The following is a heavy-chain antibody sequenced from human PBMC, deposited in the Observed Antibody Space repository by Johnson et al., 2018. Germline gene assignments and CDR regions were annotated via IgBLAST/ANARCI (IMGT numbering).Heavy chain of an antibody. Sequence: QVQLVQSGGGVVQPGRSLRLSCAASGFTFSSYGMHWVRQAPGKGLEWVAVISYDGSNKYYADSVKGRSTISRDNSKNTLYLQMNSLRAEDTAVYYCAGVEDVCGCVGAFDIWGQGTMVTVSS. J-gene: IGHJ3*02. CDR3: AGVEDVCGCVGAFDI. CDR2: ISYDGSNK. D-gene: IGHD6-19*01. CDR1: GFTFSSYG. V-gene: IGHV3-30*03.